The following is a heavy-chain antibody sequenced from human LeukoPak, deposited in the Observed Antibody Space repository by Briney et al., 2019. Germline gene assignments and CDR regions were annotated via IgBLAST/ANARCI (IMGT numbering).Heavy chain of an antibody. J-gene: IGHJ2*01. D-gene: IGHD4-17*01. V-gene: IGHV4-38-2*02. CDR1: GYSISSGYY. Sequence: SETLSLTCTVSGYSISSGYYWGWIRQPPGKGLEWIGSICHSGSTYYNPSLKSRATISVDTSKNQFSLKLSSVTAADTAVYYCAGHYGDYLPYWYFDLWGRGTLVTVSS. CDR3: AGHYGDYLPYWYFDL. CDR2: ICHSGST.